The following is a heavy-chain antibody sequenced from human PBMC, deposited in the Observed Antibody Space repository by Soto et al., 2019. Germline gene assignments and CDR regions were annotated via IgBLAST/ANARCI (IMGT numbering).Heavy chain of an antibody. CDR3: AVGGDSYGSGY. Sequence: QVQLVQSGAEVKKPGSSVKVSCKASGGTFSRHAYNWVRQAPGQGLEWMGGIIPFFGTANYAPRFQGRVKTTANESDSTAYSKLSSRRSYDTAVYYCAVGGDSYGSGYWGQGTLVTVSP. CDR1: GGTFSRHA. CDR2: IIPFFGTA. D-gene: IGHD5-18*01. V-gene: IGHV1-69*12. J-gene: IGHJ4*02.